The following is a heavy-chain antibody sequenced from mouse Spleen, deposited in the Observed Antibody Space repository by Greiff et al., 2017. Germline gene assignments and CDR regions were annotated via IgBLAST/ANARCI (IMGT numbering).Heavy chain of an antibody. Sequence: VQLQQSGTVLARPGASVKMSCKTSGYTFTSYWMHWVKQRPGQGLEWIGAIYPGNSDTSYNQKFKGKAKLTAVTSASTAYMELSSLTNEDSAVYYCTRSETVRGSEYFDVWGAGTTVTVSS. CDR2: IYPGNSDT. J-gene: IGHJ1*01. D-gene: IGHD1-1*01. V-gene: IGHV1-5*01. CDR1: GYTFTSYW. CDR3: TRSETVRGSEYFDV.